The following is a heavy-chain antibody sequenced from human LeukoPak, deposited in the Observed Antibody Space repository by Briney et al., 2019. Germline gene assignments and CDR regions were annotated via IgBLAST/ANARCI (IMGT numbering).Heavy chain of an antibody. CDR3: ARGKRYFDY. CDR2: IYYSGST. Sequence: SETLSLTCTVSGGSISSYSWSWIRQPPGRGLEWIGYIYYSGSTNYNPSLKSRVTISLDTSKNQFSLKLSSVTAADTAVYYCARGKRYFDYWGQGTLVTVSS. CDR1: GGSISSYS. J-gene: IGHJ4*02. V-gene: IGHV4-59*01.